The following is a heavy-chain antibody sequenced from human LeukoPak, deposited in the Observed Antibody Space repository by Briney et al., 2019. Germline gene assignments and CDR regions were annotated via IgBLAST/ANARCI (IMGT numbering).Heavy chain of an antibody. CDR1: GFTFSSYW. CDR3: AKDGFSSGWFYTD. V-gene: IGHV3-74*01. D-gene: IGHD6-19*01. J-gene: IGHJ4*02. Sequence: GGSLRLSCAASGFTFSSYWMHWVRQAPGKGLVWVSRITSDGSTTTYADSVKGRLTISRDNSKNTLSLQMNSLRAEDTAVYYCAKDGFSSGWFYTDWGQGTLVTVSS. CDR2: ITSDGSTT.